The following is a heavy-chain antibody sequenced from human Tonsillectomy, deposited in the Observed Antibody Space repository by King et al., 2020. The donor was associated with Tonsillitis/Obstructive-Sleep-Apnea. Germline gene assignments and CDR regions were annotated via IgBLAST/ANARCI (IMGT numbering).Heavy chain of an antibody. V-gene: IGHV3-15*01. J-gene: IGHJ4*02. CDR2: VRNKGSGGTT. D-gene: IGHD5/OR15-5a*01. CDR1: GFSVADAW. CDR3: VPSVPHPLAQIDF. Sequence: VQLVESGGGLVKPGGSLRVSCAAAGFSVADAWMSWVRQAPGKGLEWVGRVRNKGSGGTTEFAAPVKGRFTMSRDDSRNTVYLQMNGLETEDTGLYFCVPSVPHPLAQIDFWGRGTLVTVSS.